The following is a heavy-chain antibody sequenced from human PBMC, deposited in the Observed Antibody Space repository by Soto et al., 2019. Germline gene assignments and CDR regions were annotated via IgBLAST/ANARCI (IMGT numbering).Heavy chain of an antibody. D-gene: IGHD2-15*01. CDR1: GFSFSDFS. CDR3: AEDRVSDGIYSSDY. CDR2: IDLTGSPT. V-gene: IGHV3-23*03. J-gene: IGHJ4*02. Sequence: EVQLLESGGDLVQPGGSLRLSCAASGFSFSDFSMNWFRQAPGKGLEWVSFIDLTGSPTYYSDSVKGRFTVSKDISKKPVYLQMNSLRVEDTAIYYGAEDRVSDGIYSSDYWGRGVLVTVSS.